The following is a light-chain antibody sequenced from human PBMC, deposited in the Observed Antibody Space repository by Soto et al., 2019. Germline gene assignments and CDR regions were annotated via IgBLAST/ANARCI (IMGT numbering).Light chain of an antibody. CDR1: QSVSSTY. Sequence: EIVLTQSPGTLSLSPGERATLSCRASQSVSSTYLAWYQQRPGQAPRLLIYGASNRATGIPDRFSGSGSGTDFTLTISRLEPEDFAVYYCQQRSNWPLFGPGTKVDIK. CDR3: QQRSNWPL. V-gene: IGKV3D-20*02. J-gene: IGKJ3*01. CDR2: GAS.